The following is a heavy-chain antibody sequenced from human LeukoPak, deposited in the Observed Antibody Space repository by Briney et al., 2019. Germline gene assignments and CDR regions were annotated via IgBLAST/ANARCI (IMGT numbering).Heavy chain of an antibody. CDR2: INPNSGGT. J-gene: IGHJ4*02. V-gene: IGHV1-2*06. CDR1: GYTFTGYY. D-gene: IGHD5-12*01. Sequence: ASVKVSCKASGYTFTGYYMHWVRQAPGQGLEWMGRINPNSGGTNYAQKFQGRVTMTRDTSISTAYMELSRLRSDDTAVYSCARVLSSGYDLFYWGQGTLVTVSS. CDR3: ARVLSSGYDLFY.